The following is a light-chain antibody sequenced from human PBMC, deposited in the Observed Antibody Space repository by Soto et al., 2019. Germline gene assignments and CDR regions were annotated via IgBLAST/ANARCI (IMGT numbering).Light chain of an antibody. CDR3: HQRSNWPLT. CDR1: QSVSSY. Sequence: EIVLTQSPATLSLSPGERATLSCRASQSVSSYLAWYQQKPGQAPRLLIYDASNRATGIPARFSGSGSGTDFHLTISSLEPEDFAVYYCHQRSNWPLTFGGGTQVEIK. J-gene: IGKJ4*01. V-gene: IGKV3-11*01. CDR2: DAS.